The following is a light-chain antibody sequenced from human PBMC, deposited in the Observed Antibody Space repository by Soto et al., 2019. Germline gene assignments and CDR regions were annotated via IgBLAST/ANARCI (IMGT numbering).Light chain of an antibody. J-gene: IGLJ3*02. CDR3: ATWDDSLNGWV. Sequence: QSVLTQPPSASGTPGQRVIISCSGSKSNIGDNPVNWFQQFPGTAPKLLIFSNDERPSGVPERFSGSKSSASASLAISGLQSDDEADYSCATWDDSLNGWVFGGGTKLTVL. V-gene: IGLV1-44*01. CDR2: SND. CDR1: KSNIGDNP.